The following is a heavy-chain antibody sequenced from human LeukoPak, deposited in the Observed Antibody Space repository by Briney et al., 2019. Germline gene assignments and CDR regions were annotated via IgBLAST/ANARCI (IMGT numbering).Heavy chain of an antibody. D-gene: IGHD1-26*01. CDR1: GFTFSSYS. CDR2: ISSSSSYI. Sequence: KPGGSLRLSCAASGFTFSSYSMNWVRQAPGKGLEWVSSISSSSSYIYYADSVKGRFTISRDNAKNSLYLQMNSLRAEDTAVYYCARDLTVGATFDYWGQGTLVTVSS. J-gene: IGHJ4*02. V-gene: IGHV3-21*01. CDR3: ARDLTVGATFDY.